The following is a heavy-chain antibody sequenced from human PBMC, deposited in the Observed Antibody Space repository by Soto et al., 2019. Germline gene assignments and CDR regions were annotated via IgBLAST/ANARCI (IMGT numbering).Heavy chain of an antibody. CDR3: ARDRAIAVAGTHFDY. J-gene: IGHJ4*02. CDR2: ISAYNGNT. D-gene: IGHD6-19*01. Sequence: GASGKVSCKASGYTFTSYGISWVRQAPGQGLEWMGWISAYNGNTNYAQKLQGRVTMTTDTSTSTAYMELRSLRSDDTAVYYCARDRAIAVAGTHFDYWGQGTLVTVSS. CDR1: GYTFTSYG. V-gene: IGHV1-18*01.